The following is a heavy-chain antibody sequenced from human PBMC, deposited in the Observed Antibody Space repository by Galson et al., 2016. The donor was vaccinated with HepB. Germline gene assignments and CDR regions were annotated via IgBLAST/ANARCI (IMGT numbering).Heavy chain of an antibody. Sequence: SVKVSCKASGGTFNSYGISWVRQAPGQGPEWMGGIIPLSGAAQYAQKFQGRVTINADEDTSTAYMELSSLRSEDTAMYYCAREAIVRGVIRNWVDPWGQGTLVTVSS. CDR1: GGTFNSYG. CDR3: AREAIVRGVIRNWVDP. V-gene: IGHV1-69*13. D-gene: IGHD3-10*01. CDR2: IIPLSGAA. J-gene: IGHJ5*02.